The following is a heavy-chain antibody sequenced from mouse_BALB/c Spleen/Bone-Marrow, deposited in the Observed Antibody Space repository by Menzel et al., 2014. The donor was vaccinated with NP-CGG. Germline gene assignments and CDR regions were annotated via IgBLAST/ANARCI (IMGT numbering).Heavy chain of an antibody. CDR1: GFTFSSYT. V-gene: IGHV5-12-2*01. J-gene: IGHJ4*01. CDR3: ARGLRGYAMDY. Sequence: EVNVVESGGGLVQPGGSLKLSCAASGFTFSSYTMPWVRQTPEKRLEWVAYISNGGGSTYYPDTVKGRFTISRDNAKNTLYLQMSSLKSEDTAMYYCARGLRGYAMDYWGQGTSVTVSS. D-gene: IGHD2-4*01. CDR2: ISNGGGST.